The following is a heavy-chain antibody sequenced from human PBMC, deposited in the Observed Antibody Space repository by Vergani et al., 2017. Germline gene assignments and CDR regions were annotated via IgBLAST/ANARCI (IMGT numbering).Heavy chain of an antibody. V-gene: IGHV4-34*02. CDR3: AVRPRVNLVGGEIVTKRTFDY. D-gene: IGHD3-10*01. J-gene: IGHJ4*02. CDR1: GESFSSFY. Sequence: QVQLQQWGAGVVKPSGTLSLTCAVFGESFSSFYWSWIRQPPGKGLECIGEINNDGHTNYNPSLESRVTVSRDTAKTQFSLNLMSVTAADTAMYYCAVRPRVNLVGGEIVTKRTFDYWSQGSLVTVSS. CDR2: INNDGHT.